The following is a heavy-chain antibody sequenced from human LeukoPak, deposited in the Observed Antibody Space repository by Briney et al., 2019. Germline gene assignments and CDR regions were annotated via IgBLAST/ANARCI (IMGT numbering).Heavy chain of an antibody. CDR2: IYSGGST. Sequence: GGSLRLSCAASGFTVSSNYMSWVRQAPGKGLEWVSVIYSGGSTYYADSVKGRFTISRHNSKNTLYLQMNSLRAEDTAVYYCARGAHLRDTAMGFGYWGQGTLVTVSS. CDR3: ARGAHLRDTAMGFGY. D-gene: IGHD5-18*01. CDR1: GFTVSSNY. V-gene: IGHV3-53*04. J-gene: IGHJ4*02.